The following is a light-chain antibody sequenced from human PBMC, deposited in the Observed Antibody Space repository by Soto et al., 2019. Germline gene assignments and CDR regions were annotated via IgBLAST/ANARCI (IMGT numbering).Light chain of an antibody. CDR1: LSVSRN. V-gene: IGKV3-15*01. J-gene: IGKJ1*01. Sequence: EIVMTQSPATLSVSPGERATLSCRASLSVSRNLAWFQQKPGQAPRLLISGASTRATGIPARFSGSGSGTEFTLTIGSLQSEDFAVYYCQQYNNWPPTFGQGTKVEIK. CDR2: GAS. CDR3: QQYNNWPPT.